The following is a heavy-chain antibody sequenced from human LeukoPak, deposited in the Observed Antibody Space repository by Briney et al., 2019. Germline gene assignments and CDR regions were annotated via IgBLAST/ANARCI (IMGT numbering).Heavy chain of an antibody. Sequence: SETLSLTCTVSSSSIGSDALYWGWIRQSPGKGLEWIGSVHYTRSYSGTTYYNPSLKSRVTISVDASKNQFSLRLSSVTAADTAVYLCARYVVSGSGRFYDYWGQGSLVTVSS. CDR1: SSSIGSDALY. J-gene: IGHJ4*02. D-gene: IGHD3-10*01. V-gene: IGHV4-39*01. CDR2: VHYTRSYSGTT. CDR3: ARYVVSGSGRFYDY.